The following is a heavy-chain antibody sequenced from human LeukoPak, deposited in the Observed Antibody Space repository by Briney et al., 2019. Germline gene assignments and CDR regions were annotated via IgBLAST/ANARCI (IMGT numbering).Heavy chain of an antibody. D-gene: IGHD1-26*01. CDR3: VRLSWELGDGGVT. CDR2: INSDGSST. Sequence: GGSLRLSCAASGFTFSSYWMHWVRQAPGKVLVWISRINSDGSSTSYADSVKGRFTISRDNAKNTLYLQMNSLRAEDTALYYCVRLSWELGDGGVTWGQGTLVTVSS. V-gene: IGHV3-74*01. J-gene: IGHJ5*02. CDR1: GFTFSSYW.